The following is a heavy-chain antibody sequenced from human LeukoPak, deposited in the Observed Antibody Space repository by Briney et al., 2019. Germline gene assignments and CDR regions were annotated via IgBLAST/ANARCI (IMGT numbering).Heavy chain of an antibody. CDR3: ARYYDSSGHPPH. CDR2: ISYDGSNK. Sequence: PGGSLRLSCSASGFTFRTYAMHWVRQAPGKGLEWVAVISYDGSNKYYADSVKGRFTTSRDNSKNTLYLQMNSLRAEDTAVYYCARYYDSSGHPPHWGQGTLVTVSS. V-gene: IGHV3-30-3*01. D-gene: IGHD3-22*01. CDR1: GFTFRTYA. J-gene: IGHJ4*02.